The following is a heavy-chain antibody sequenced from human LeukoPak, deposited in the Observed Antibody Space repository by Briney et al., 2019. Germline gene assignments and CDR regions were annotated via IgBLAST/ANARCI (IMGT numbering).Heavy chain of an antibody. CDR2: IYISGSA. D-gene: IGHD5-24*01. Sequence: SETLSLTCSVSGGSISSGSYYWSWVRQPAGKGLEWIGRIYISGSASYNPSPKSRVTISVDTSKNQFSLKLSSVTGADTAVYYCARGDGYSGPTYFDFWGQGSLVTVSS. V-gene: IGHV4-61*02. J-gene: IGHJ4*02. CDR1: GGSISSGSYY. CDR3: ARGDGYSGPTYFDF.